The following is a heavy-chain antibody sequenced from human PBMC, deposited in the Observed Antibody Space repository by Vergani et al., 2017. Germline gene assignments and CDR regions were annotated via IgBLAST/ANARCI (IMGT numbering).Heavy chain of an antibody. D-gene: IGHD3-3*01. CDR1: GFTFDDYV. CDR3: ARQYYDFWSGRD. CDR2: IFSGGYT. Sequence: EVQLVESGGGVVRPGGSLRFSCAASGFTFDDYVMSGVRQSPGKGMEWVFAIFSGGYTYYADSVKGGFTISRDDSKNSLYLQMNSLRAEYTAVYYCARQYYDFWSGRDWSQGTLVTVSS. V-gene: IGHV3-66*04. J-gene: IGHJ1*01.